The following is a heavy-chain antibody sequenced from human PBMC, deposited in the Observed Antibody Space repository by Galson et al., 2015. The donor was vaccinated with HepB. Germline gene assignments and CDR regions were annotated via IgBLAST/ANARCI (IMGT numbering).Heavy chain of an antibody. Sequence: SLRLSCAGSGFTFSSFGLHWVRQAPGKGLDWVAVISHNGNYKYYADSVKGRCTISRDNSKTTVYQQMYSLRAEDTAVYYCAKDPSRLLEAGRLDSWGQGTLVTVSS. CDR3: AKDPSRLLEAGRLDS. CDR1: GFTFSSFG. J-gene: IGHJ4*02. D-gene: IGHD6-19*01. V-gene: IGHV3-30*18. CDR2: ISHNGNYK.